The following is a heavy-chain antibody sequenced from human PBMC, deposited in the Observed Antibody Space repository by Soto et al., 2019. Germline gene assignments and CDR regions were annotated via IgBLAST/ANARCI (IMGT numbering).Heavy chain of an antibody. CDR2: IYYSGHT. J-gene: IGHJ5*01. V-gene: IGHV4-30-4*01. Sequence: ILSLPCTVAAGSSVNRENYWRRIRQPPGKGLEWIGYIYYSGHTYYNPSLKSRLTISVDTSKNHFSLRLSSVTAADTAVYYCARTYWNAWGRRLLDSWGQGPLVTVSP. CDR1: AGSSVNRENY. CDR3: ARTYWNAWGRRLLDS. D-gene: IGHD3-16*01.